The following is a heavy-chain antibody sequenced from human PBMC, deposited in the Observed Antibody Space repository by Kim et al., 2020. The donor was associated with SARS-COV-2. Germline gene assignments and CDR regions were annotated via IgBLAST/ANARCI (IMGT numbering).Heavy chain of an antibody. J-gene: IGHJ2*01. Sequence: QKFQGRVTITADESTGTAYMELSSLRSEDTAVYYCARDLSPVATNWYFDLWGRGTLVTVSS. CDR3: ARDLSPVATNWYFDL. D-gene: IGHD5-12*01. V-gene: IGHV1-69*01.